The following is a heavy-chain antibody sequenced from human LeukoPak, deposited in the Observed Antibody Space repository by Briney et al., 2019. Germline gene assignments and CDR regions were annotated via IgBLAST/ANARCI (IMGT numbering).Heavy chain of an antibody. CDR2: INPNSGGT. Sequence: ASVKVSCKASGYTFTGYYMHWVRQAPGQGLEWMGWINPNSGGTNYAQKFQGWVTMTRDTSISTAYMELSRLRSDDTAVYYCARGGDDSSGYYSHWGQGTLVTVSS. CDR1: GYTFTGYY. J-gene: IGHJ4*02. CDR3: ARGGDDSSGYYSH. V-gene: IGHV1-2*04. D-gene: IGHD3-22*01.